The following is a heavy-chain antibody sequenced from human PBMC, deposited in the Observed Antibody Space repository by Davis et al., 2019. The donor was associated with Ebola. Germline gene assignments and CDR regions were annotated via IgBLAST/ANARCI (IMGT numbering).Heavy chain of an antibody. CDR1: VITFSSYA. V-gene: IGHV3-23*01. D-gene: IGHD6-19*01. CDR2: ISGSGGST. CDR3: AKAGQWLGGWFDP. J-gene: IGHJ5*02. Sequence: PGGSLRLSCTDSVITFSSYAMTWVRQAPGKGLEWVSAISGSGGSTYYADSVKGRFTISRDNSKNTLYLQMNSLRAEDTAVYYCAKAGQWLGGWFDPWGQGTLVTVSS.